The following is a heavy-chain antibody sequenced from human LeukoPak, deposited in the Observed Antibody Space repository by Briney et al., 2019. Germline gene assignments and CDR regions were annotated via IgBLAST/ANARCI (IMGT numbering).Heavy chain of an antibody. CDR1: GVSFRGYY. V-gene: IGHV4-34*01. D-gene: IGHD6-19*01. CDR3: AGRIAVAGNPRDY. J-gene: IGHJ4*02. CDR2: INHSGST. Sequence: PSETLSLTCAVYGVSFRGYYWSWIRQPPGKGLEWIGEINHSGSTNYNPSLKSRVTISVDTSKNQFSLKLSSVTAADTAVYYCAGRIAVAGNPRDYWGQGTLVTVSS.